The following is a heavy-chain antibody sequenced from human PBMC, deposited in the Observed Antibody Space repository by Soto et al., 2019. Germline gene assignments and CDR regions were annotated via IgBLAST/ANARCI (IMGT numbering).Heavy chain of an antibody. CDR2: INWNGGST. J-gene: IGHJ4*02. V-gene: IGHV3-20*01. CDR1: GFTFDDYG. D-gene: IGHD5-12*01. Sequence: ESGGGVVRPGGSLRLSCAASGFTFDDYGMSWVRQAPGKGLEWVSGINWNGGSTGYADSVKGRFTISRDNAKNSLYLQMNSLRAEDTALYHCERGNVDSFGWGCYFDYWGQGTLVTVSS. CDR3: ERGNVDSFGWGCYFDY.